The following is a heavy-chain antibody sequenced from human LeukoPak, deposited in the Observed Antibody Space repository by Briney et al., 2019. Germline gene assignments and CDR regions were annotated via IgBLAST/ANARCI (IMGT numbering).Heavy chain of an antibody. CDR3: AKDSVAGAAAGETGGYFDY. J-gene: IGHJ4*02. Sequence: PGGSLRLSCAASGFTFSSYGMHWVRQAPGKGLEWVAVISYDGSNKYYADSVKGRFTISRDNSKNTLYLQMNSLRAEDTAVYYCAKDSVAGAAAGETGGYFDYWGQGTLVTVSS. CDR2: ISYDGSNK. D-gene: IGHD6-13*01. V-gene: IGHV3-30*18. CDR1: GFTFSSYG.